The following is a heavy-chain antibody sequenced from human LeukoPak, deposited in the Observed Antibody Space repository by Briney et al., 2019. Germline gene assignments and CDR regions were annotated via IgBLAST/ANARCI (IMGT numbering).Heavy chain of an antibody. CDR1: GGSISSSSYY. Sequence: SETLSLTCTVSGGSISSSSYYWGWIRQPPGKGLEWIGSIYYSGSTYYNPSLKSRVTISVDTSKNQFSLKLSSVTAADTAVYYCASDNLAVPLNNWFDPWGQGTLVTVSS. CDR3: ASDNLAVPLNNWFDP. V-gene: IGHV4-39*07. J-gene: IGHJ5*02. D-gene: IGHD2-2*01. CDR2: IYYSGST.